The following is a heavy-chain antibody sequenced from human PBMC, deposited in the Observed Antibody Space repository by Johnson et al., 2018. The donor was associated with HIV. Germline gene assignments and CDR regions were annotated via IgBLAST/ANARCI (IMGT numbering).Heavy chain of an antibody. CDR3: AREEIVVVTAMDAFDI. V-gene: IGHV3-30-3*01. D-gene: IGHD2-21*02. CDR2: ISYDGSNK. CDR1: GFTFSSYA. J-gene: IGHJ3*02. Sequence: QVKLVESGVGVVQPGRSLRLSCAASGFTFSSYAMHWVRQAPGKGLEWVAVISYDGSNKYYADSVKGRLTISRDNSKNTLYLQMNSLRAEDTAVYYCAREEIVVVTAMDAFDIWGQGTMVTVSS.